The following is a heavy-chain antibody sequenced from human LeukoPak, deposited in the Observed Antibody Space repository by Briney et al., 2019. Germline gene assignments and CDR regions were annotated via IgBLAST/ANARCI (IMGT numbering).Heavy chain of an antibody. J-gene: IGHJ4*02. CDR3: ARGMIASY. D-gene: IGHD3-22*01. Sequence: PSETLSLTCTVSGGSISSYYWSWIRQPPGKGLEWIGEINHSGSTNYNPSLKSRVTISVDTSKNQFSLKLSSVTAADTAVYYCARGMIASYWGQGTLVTVSS. V-gene: IGHV4-34*01. CDR1: GGSISSYY. CDR2: INHSGST.